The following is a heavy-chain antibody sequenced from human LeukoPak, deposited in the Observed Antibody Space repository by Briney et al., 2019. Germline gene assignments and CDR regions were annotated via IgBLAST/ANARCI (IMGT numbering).Heavy chain of an antibody. Sequence: GGSLRLSCAASGFTFSSYAMSWVRQAPGKGLEWVSAISGSGGSTYYADSVKGRFTISRDNSKNTLYLQMNSLRAEDTAVYYCAKDLKSSGWPSDGMDVWGQGTTVTVSS. D-gene: IGHD6-19*01. CDR2: ISGSGGST. V-gene: IGHV3-23*01. J-gene: IGHJ6*02. CDR1: GFTFSSYA. CDR3: AKDLKSSGWPSDGMDV.